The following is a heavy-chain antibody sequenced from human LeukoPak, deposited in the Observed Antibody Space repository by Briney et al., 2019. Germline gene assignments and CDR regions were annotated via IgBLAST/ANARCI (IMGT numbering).Heavy chain of an antibody. CDR2: INSDGSST. D-gene: IGHD4-23*01. CDR3: ARGFYGGNSWIDY. V-gene: IGHV3-74*01. Sequence: GGSLRLSCAASGSTFSSYWMHRVRQAPGKGLVWVSRINSDGSSTSYADSVKGRFTISRDNAKNTLYLQMNSLRAEDTAVYYCARGFYGGNSWIDYWGQGTLVTVSS. J-gene: IGHJ4*02. CDR1: GSTFSSYW.